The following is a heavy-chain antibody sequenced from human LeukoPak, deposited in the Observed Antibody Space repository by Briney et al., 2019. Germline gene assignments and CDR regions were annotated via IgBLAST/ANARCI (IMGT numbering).Heavy chain of an antibody. J-gene: IGHJ4*02. V-gene: IGHV1-2*02. Sequence: GASVKVSCKASGYTFTGYYMHWVRQAPGQGLEWMGWINPKSGATNLAQKFQGRVTMTRDTSISTAYMELSRLRSDDTAVYYCARVDYYDSSGYYEVWGQGTLVTVSS. CDR2: INPKSGAT. D-gene: IGHD3-22*01. CDR3: ARVDYYDSSGYYEV. CDR1: GYTFTGYY.